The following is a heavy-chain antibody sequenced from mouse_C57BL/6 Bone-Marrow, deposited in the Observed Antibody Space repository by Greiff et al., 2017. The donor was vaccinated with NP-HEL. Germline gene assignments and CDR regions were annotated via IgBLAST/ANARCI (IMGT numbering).Heavy chain of an antibody. J-gene: IGHJ1*03. Sequence: QVQLQQPGAELVMPGASVKLSCKASGYTFTSYWMHCVKQRPGQGLEWIGEIDPSDSSTNYNQKFKGKSTLTVDKSSSTAYMQLSSLTSEDSAVYYCAREGNWDEDWYFDVWGTGTTVTVSS. CDR2: IDPSDSST. V-gene: IGHV1-69*01. D-gene: IGHD4-1*01. CDR3: AREGNWDEDWYFDV. CDR1: GYTFTSYW.